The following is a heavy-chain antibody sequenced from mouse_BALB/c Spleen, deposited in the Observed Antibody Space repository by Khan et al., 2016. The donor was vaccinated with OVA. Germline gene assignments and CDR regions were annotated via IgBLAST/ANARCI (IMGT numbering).Heavy chain of an antibody. Sequence: EVQLLESGPGLVKPSQSLSLTCTVAGYSITSDYAWNWIRQFPGNKLEWMGYISYSGSTTYNTSLKSRISITRDTSKDQFFLQLKSVTSEDTATYYCARELGRYCTQDYWGQGASGTDSS. J-gene: IGHJ4*01. CDR2: ISYSGST. D-gene: IGHD4-1*01. CDR1: GYSITSDYA. V-gene: IGHV3-2*02. CDR3: ARELGRYCTQDY.